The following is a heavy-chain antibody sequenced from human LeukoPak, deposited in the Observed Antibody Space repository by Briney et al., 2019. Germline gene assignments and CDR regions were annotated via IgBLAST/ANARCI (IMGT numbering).Heavy chain of an antibody. Sequence: SLSLFCRHSGFVFEVYGMQWLRHRPGGGGEGVSGIMWNSDTTSYADSVEGRFTISRDNAKNSLYLQMDTLGPEDTALYYCAKVRKYRYGQGTFQYYFDPWGQGALVTVSS. CDR1: GFVFEVYG. CDR3: AKVRKYRYGQGTFQYYFDP. D-gene: IGHD5-18*01. CDR2: IMWNSDTT. V-gene: IGHV3-9*01. J-gene: IGHJ4*02.